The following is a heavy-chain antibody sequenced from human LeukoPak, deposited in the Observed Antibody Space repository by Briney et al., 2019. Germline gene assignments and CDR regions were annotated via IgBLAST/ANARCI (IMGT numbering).Heavy chain of an antibody. Sequence: ASVKVSCKASGGTFSSYAISWVRQAPGQGLEWMGWISGHNGKTDYAQKVQGRVTMTTDTSTSTAYMELRSLRSDDTAVYYCARDSTSGTLPSDYWGQGTLVTVSS. CDR2: ISGHNGKT. D-gene: IGHD1-1*01. V-gene: IGHV1-18*01. CDR1: GGTFSSYA. CDR3: ARDSTSGTLPSDY. J-gene: IGHJ4*02.